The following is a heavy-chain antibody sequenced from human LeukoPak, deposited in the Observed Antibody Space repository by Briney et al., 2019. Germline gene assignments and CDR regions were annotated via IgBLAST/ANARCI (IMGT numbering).Heavy chain of an antibody. Sequence: GGSLRLSCSASGFTFSSYSMNWVRQAPGKGLEGVSYISSSSSTIYYADSVKGRFTISRDNAKNSLYLQMNSLRAEDTAVYYCARAGYDFWSGYYSLVYAFDIWGQGTMVTVSS. V-gene: IGHV3-48*01. CDR3: ARAGYDFWSGYYSLVYAFDI. D-gene: IGHD3-3*01. J-gene: IGHJ3*02. CDR1: GFTFSSYS. CDR2: ISSSSSTI.